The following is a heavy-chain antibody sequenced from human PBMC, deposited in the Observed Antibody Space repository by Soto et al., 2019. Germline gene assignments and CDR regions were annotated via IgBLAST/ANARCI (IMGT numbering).Heavy chain of an antibody. CDR2: INPNSGGT. CDR1: GYTFTGYY. V-gene: IGHV1-2*02. CDR3: ARDEGIAAAGTFDY. Sequence: ASVKVSCKASGYTFTGYYMHWVRQAPGQGLEWMGWINPNSGGTNYAQKFQGRVTMTRDTSISTAYMELSRLRSDDTAVYYCARDEGIAAAGTFDYWGRGTPVTVSS. D-gene: IGHD6-13*01. J-gene: IGHJ4*02.